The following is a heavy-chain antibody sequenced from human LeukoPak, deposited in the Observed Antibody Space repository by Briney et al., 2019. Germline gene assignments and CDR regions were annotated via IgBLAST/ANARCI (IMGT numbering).Heavy chain of an antibody. CDR2: ISYDGSNK. CDR1: GFTFSSYA. V-gene: IGHV3-30-3*01. J-gene: IGHJ4*02. Sequence: GGSLRLSCAASGFTFSSYAMHWVRQAPGKGLEWVAVISYDGSNKYYADSVKGRFTISRDNSKNTLYLQMNSLRAEDTAVYYCARRSGYFFDYWGQGTLVTVSS. CDR3: ARRSGYFFDY. D-gene: IGHD3-22*01.